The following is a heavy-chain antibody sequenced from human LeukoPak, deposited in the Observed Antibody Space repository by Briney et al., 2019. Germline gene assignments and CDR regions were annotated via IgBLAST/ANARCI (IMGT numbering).Heavy chain of an antibody. CDR2: ISDNGGGT. V-gene: IGHV3-23*01. Sequence: SGGSLRLSCAASGFTFSDYAMSWVRQAPGKGLEWVSTISDNGGGTYYADSVKGRFTISRDNSKNTLYLQMNSLRAEDTAVYYCAREGLPPYCGGDCYLFSNDGMDVWGQGTTVTVSS. CDR3: AREGLPPYCGGDCYLFSNDGMDV. D-gene: IGHD2-21*02. CDR1: GFTFSDYA. J-gene: IGHJ6*02.